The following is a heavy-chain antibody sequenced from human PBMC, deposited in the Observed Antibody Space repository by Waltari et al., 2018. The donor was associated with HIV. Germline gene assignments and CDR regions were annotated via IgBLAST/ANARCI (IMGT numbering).Heavy chain of an antibody. V-gene: IGHV3-7*01. J-gene: IGHJ5*01. D-gene: IGHD2-15*01. CDR2: INQDGSQR. CDR3: ARDNVVSFDS. CDR1: GLTFHTFW. Sequence: EVQLVESGGGLVQPGGSLRLSCAASGLTFHTFWMSWVRQAPGKGLEWVASINQDGSQRYSVDSVKGRFSISRDNAKNSLYLQMNSLRVEDSAVYYCARDNVVSFDSWGQGTLVTVSS.